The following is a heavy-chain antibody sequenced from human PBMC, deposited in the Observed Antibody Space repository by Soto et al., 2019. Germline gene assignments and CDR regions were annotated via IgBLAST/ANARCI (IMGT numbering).Heavy chain of an antibody. CDR1: GGSISSDSW. CDR2: IHHSGSA. J-gene: IGHJ4*02. Sequence: SETLSLTCAVSGGSISSDSWWSWVRQPPGKGLEWIGEIHHSGSANYDPSVKSRVTLSMDKSKNQSSLKLTSVTAADTAVYYCARVEFGRFGAYWGQGTPVTVSS. CDR3: ARVEFGRFGAY. V-gene: IGHV4-4*02. D-gene: IGHD3-10*01.